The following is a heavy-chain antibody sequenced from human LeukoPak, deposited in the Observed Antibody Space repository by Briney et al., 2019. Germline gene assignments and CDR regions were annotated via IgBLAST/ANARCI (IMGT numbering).Heavy chain of an antibody. CDR3: AKGGYSNGRYYYYYMDV. D-gene: IGHD5-18*01. Sequence: AGGSLRLSCAASGFPLSSYAMSWVRQVPGKGLEWVSATSSSDDGTYHADSVRGRFTIYRDNSKNTLYLQMNSLRAEDTAVYYCAKGGYSNGRYYYYYMDVWGEGTTVTVSS. J-gene: IGHJ6*03. V-gene: IGHV3-23*01. CDR1: GFPLSSYA. CDR2: TSSSDDGT.